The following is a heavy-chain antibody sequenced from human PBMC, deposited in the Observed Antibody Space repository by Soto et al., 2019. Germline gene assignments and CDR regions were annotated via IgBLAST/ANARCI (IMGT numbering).Heavy chain of an antibody. V-gene: IGHV3-33*01. J-gene: IGHJ3*02. CDR1: GFTFSSYG. Sequence: GGSLRLSCAASGFTFSSYGMHWVRQAPGKGLEWVAVIWYDGSNKYYADSVKGRFTISRDNSKNTLYLQMNSLRAEDTAVYYCARDDYDDSSVPISNAFDIWGQGTMVTVSS. D-gene: IGHD3-22*01. CDR3: ARDDYDDSSVPISNAFDI. CDR2: IWYDGSNK.